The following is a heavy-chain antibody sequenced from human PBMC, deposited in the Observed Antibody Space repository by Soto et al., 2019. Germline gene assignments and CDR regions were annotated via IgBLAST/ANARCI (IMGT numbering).Heavy chain of an antibody. Sequence: GGSLRLSCAASEFTFSNYAMSWVRQAPGKGLEWVSLISGSGGGTYYADSVKGRFTISRDNSKNTLYLQMNSLRAEDTAVYYCAKHVAAAAPDYWGQGTLVTVSS. D-gene: IGHD6-13*01. CDR3: AKHVAAAAPDY. CDR2: ISGSGGGT. J-gene: IGHJ4*02. CDR1: EFTFSNYA. V-gene: IGHV3-23*01.